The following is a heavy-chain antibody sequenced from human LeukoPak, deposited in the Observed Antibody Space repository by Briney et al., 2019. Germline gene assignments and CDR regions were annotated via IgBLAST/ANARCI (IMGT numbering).Heavy chain of an antibody. CDR2: MNPNSGNT. CDR1: GYTFTSYD. CDR3: ARTRRTHFRRAFDI. D-gene: IGHD2/OR15-2a*01. V-gene: IGHV1-8*01. J-gene: IGHJ3*02. Sequence: ASVKVSCKASGYTFTSYDINWVRQATGQGLEWMGWMNPNSGNTGYAQKFQGRVTMTRNTSISTAYMELSSLRSEDTAVYYCARTRRTHFRRAFDIWGQGTMVTVSS.